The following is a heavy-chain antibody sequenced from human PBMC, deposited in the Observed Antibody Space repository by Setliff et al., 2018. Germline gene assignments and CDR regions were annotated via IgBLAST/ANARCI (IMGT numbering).Heavy chain of an antibody. CDR2: IIPILNTA. Sequence: SVKVSCKTSGGTLNTYAISWVRQAPGQGLEWMGGIIPILNTANYAHTFQGRVTITMDKSARTVYMELSSLRSADTAVYFCAFTIQSGDLRTHDFDYWGQGTLVTVSS. D-gene: IGHD3-10*01. V-gene: IGHV1-69*10. CDR3: AFTIQSGDLRTHDFDY. CDR1: GGTLNTYA. J-gene: IGHJ4*02.